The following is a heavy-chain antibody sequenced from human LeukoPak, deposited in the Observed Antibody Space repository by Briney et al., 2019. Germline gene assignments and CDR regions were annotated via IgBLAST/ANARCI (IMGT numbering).Heavy chain of an antibody. D-gene: IGHD3-10*01. V-gene: IGHV3-7*01. J-gene: IGHJ5*02. CDR3: ARDRYGSGSYRGVYNWFDP. Sequence: PGGSLRLSCAASGFTFSSYWMSWVRQAPGKGLEWVANVKQDGSEKYYVDSVKGRFTISRDNAKNSLYLQMNSLRAEDTAVYYCARDRYGSGSYRGVYNWFDPWGQGTLVTVSS. CDR1: GFTFSSYW. CDR2: VKQDGSEK.